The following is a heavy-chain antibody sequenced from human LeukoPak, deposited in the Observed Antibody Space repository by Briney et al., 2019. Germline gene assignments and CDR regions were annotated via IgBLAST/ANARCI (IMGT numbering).Heavy chain of an antibody. CDR2: MNPNSGNT. J-gene: IGHJ5*02. CDR1: GYTFTGYD. V-gene: IGHV1-8*03. D-gene: IGHD3-22*01. Sequence: ASVKVSCKASGYTFTGYDINWVRQATGQGLEWMGWMNPNSGNTGYAQKFQGRVTITRNTSISTAYMELSSLRSEDTAVYYCARGLLHYDSSGYYSTNWFDPWGQGTLVTVSS. CDR3: ARGLLHYDSSGYYSTNWFDP.